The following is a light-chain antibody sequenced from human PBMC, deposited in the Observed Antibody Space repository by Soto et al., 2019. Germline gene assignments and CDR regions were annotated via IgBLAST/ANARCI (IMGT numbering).Light chain of an antibody. Sequence: DIVMTQSPDSLAVSLGERATINCKSSQSVLYSSNNKNYLAWYQQKPGQPPKLLIYWASTRESGVPDRFSGSGSGTDFTLTISSLQAEDVVVYYCQQYNNWPLYTFGQGTKLEIK. CDR3: QQYNNWPLYT. V-gene: IGKV4-1*01. CDR1: QSVLYSSNNKNY. J-gene: IGKJ2*01. CDR2: WAS.